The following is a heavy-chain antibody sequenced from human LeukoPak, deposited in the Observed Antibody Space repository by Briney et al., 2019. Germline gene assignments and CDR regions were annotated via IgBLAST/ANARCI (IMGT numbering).Heavy chain of an antibody. CDR3: ARGSIVGATFDYFDY. V-gene: IGHV1-2*02. CDR1: GYTFTGYY. D-gene: IGHD1-26*01. CDR2: INPNSGGT. J-gene: IGHJ4*02. Sequence: GASVKVSCKASGYTFTGYYIHWVRRAPGQGLEWMGWINPNSGGTNYAQKFQGRVTMTRDTSISTAYMDLSRLRSDDTAVYYCARGSIVGATFDYFDYWGQGTLVTVSS.